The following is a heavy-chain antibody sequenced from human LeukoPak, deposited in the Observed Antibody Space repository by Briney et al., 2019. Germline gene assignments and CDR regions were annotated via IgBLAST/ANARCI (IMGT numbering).Heavy chain of an antibody. J-gene: IGHJ5*02. Sequence: SETLSLTCTVSGGSISRSGYYWSWIRQHPGKGLEWIGYIYYSGSTYYNPSLKSRVTISVDTSKNQFSLKLSSVTAADTAIYYCAKDVWWSVSWGQGTLVTVSS. D-gene: IGHD2-8*02. CDR3: AKDVWWSVS. V-gene: IGHV4-31*03. CDR2: IYYSGST. CDR1: GGSISRSGYY.